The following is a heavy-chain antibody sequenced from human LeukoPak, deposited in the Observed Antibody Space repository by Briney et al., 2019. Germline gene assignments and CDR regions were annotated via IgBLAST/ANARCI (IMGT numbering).Heavy chain of an antibody. V-gene: IGHV3-66*01. D-gene: IGHD6-13*01. Sequence: GGSLRLSCAASGFTVSSNYMSWVRQAPGKGLEWVSAIYSGGSTYYADSVKGRFTISRDNSKNTLYLQMNSLRAEDTAVYYCARDDSSSWYSHYYYGMDVWGQGTTVTVSS. CDR1: GFTVSSNY. CDR2: IYSGGST. CDR3: ARDDSSSWYSHYYYGMDV. J-gene: IGHJ6*02.